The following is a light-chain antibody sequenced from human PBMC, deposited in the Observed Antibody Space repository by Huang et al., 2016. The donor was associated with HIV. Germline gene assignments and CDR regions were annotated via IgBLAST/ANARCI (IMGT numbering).Light chain of an antibody. Sequence: DIQMTQSPSSLSASVGDRVTITCRTSEGISTYLNGYQQKPGKAPKLLIYSASRLQSGVPSRFSGSGSGTHFTLTISSLQPEDFATYYCQQSYITPRTFGQGTKLDIK. CDR1: EGISTY. CDR3: QQSYITPRT. CDR2: SAS. J-gene: IGKJ2*01. V-gene: IGKV1-39*01.